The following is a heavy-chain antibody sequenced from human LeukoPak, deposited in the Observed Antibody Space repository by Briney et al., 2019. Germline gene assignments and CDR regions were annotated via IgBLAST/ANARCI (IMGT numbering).Heavy chain of an antibody. Sequence: SVKVSCKASGGAFNNFAISWVRQAPGQGLEWVGGIIPMSGTANYAQKFQGRVTITADESTSTAYMELSSLRSEDTAIYYCASPVKYYDTWSGYPPFDYWGQGTLVTVSS. CDR3: ASPVKYYDTWSGYPPFDY. V-gene: IGHV1-69*13. J-gene: IGHJ4*02. D-gene: IGHD3-3*01. CDR1: GGAFNNFA. CDR2: IIPMSGTA.